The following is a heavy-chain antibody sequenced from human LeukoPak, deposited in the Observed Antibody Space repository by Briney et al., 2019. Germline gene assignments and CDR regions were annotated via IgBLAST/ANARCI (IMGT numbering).Heavy chain of an antibody. J-gene: IGHJ6*03. D-gene: IGHD1-14*01. CDR2: IYNRGST. V-gene: IGHV4-4*09. CDR1: GGSISSYY. CDR3: ASGITGTTGSYYYYYMDV. Sequence: PSETLSLTCTVSGGSISSYYWSWIRQPPGKGLEWIGYIYNRGSTNYNPSLKSRVTISVDTSKNQFSLKLSSVTAADTAVYYCASGITGTTGSYYYYYMDVWGKGTTATVSS.